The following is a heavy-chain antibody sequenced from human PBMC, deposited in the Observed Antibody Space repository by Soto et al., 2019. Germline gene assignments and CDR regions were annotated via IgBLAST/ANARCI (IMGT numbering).Heavy chain of an antibody. CDR2: IRCNGSNT. Sequence: PGGSLRLSCAASGFTFSSYAMSWVRQAPGKGLEWVAAIRCNGSNTYYADSVKGRFTISRDNSKNTLYLQMNSLRAEDTAVFFCAKDFEGYYDFWSGFGQLDYWGQGTLVTVSS. D-gene: IGHD3-3*01. V-gene: IGHV3-23*01. J-gene: IGHJ4*02. CDR3: AKDFEGYYDFWSGFGQLDY. CDR1: GFTFSSYA.